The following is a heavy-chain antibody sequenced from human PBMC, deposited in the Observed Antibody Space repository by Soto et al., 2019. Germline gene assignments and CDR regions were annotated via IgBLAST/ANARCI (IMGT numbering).Heavy chain of an antibody. CDR1: GFTFSSYA. J-gene: IGHJ4*02. CDR2: ISYDGSNK. CDR3: CTRAY. Sequence: QVQLVESGGGVVQPGRSLRLSCAASGFTFSSYAMHWVRQAPGKGLEWVAVISYDGSNKYYADSVKGRFTISRDNSKNTLYLQMNSLGAEDTAVYYCCTRAYWGQGTLVTVSS. V-gene: IGHV3-30-3*01. D-gene: IGHD2-8*01.